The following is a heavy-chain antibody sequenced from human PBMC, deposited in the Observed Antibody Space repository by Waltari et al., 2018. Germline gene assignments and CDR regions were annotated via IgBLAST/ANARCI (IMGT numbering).Heavy chain of an antibody. CDR2: ISAYNGNT. Sequence: QVQLVQSGAEVKKPGASVKVSCKASGYTFTSYGISWVRQAPGQGREWMGWISAYNGNTNYAQKLQGRVTMTTDTSTSTAYMELRSLRSDDTAVYYCARDGGTIFGVVIDYYYYYMDVWGKGTTVTVSS. J-gene: IGHJ6*03. CDR3: ARDGGTIFGVVIDYYYYYMDV. V-gene: IGHV1-18*01. CDR1: GYTFTSYG. D-gene: IGHD3-3*01.